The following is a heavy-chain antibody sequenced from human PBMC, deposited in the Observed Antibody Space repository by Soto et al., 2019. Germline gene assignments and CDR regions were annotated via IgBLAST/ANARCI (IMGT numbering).Heavy chain of an antibody. J-gene: IGHJ5*02. D-gene: IGHD6-19*01. V-gene: IGHV4-4*02. CDR2: LYHDGST. CDR1: GDSISSDNW. Sequence: SETLSLTCSVSGDSISSDNWWSWFRQPPGKGLEWIGELYHDGSTNYNPSLKSRVTISVDKSKNQFSLTLRSVTAADTAVYFCARVSSSSRTWFDPWGQGTLVTVSS. CDR3: ARVSSSSRTWFDP.